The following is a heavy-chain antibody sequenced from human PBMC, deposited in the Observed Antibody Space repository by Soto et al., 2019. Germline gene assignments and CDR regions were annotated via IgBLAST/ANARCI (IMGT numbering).Heavy chain of an antibody. J-gene: IGHJ4*02. Sequence: PSETLSLTCTVPGGSISSGGYYWSWIRQHPGKGLEWIGYIYYSGSTYYNPSLKSRVTISVDTSKNQFSLKLSSVTAADTAVYYCARGDDSSGYPYYFDYWGQGTLVTSPQ. V-gene: IGHV4-31*03. CDR2: IYYSGST. CDR3: ARGDDSSGYPYYFDY. CDR1: GGSISSGGYY. D-gene: IGHD3-22*01.